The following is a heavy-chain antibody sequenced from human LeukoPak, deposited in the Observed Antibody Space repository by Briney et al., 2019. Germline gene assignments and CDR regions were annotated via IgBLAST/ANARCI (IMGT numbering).Heavy chain of an antibody. Sequence: GGSLRLSCSASGFTFSSYAMHWVRQAPGKGLEYVSAISSNGGSTYYADSVKGRFTISRDNSKNTLYLQMSSLRAEDTAVYYGVKDRNGILWFGVPPDYWGQGTLVTVSS. V-gene: IGHV3-64D*06. CDR2: ISSNGGST. J-gene: IGHJ4*02. CDR3: VKDRNGILWFGVPPDY. D-gene: IGHD3-10*01. CDR1: GFTFSSYA.